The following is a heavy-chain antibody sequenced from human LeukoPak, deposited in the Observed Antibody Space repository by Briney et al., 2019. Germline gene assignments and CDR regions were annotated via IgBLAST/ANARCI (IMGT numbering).Heavy chain of an antibody. CDR3: AMLRGIAAAGRGG. D-gene: IGHD6-13*01. V-gene: IGHV3-20*04. CDR2: INWNGGST. Sequence: PGGSLRLSCAASGSTFDDYGMSWVRQAPGKGLEWVSGINWNGGSTGYADSVKGRFTISRDNAKNSLYLQMNSLRAEDTALYYCAMLRGIAAAGRGGWGQGTLVTVSS. J-gene: IGHJ4*02. CDR1: GSTFDDYG.